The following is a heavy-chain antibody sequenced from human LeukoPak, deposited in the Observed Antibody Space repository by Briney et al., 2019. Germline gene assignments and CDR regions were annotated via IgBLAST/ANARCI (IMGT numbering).Heavy chain of an antibody. CDR2: IIPIFGTA. Sequence: SVKVSCKASGGTFSSYAISWVRQAPGQVLEWMGRIIPIFGTANYAQKFQGRVTITTDESTSTAYMELSSLRSEDTAVYYCAREGMVAQNYFDYWGQGTLVTVSS. CDR3: AREGMVAQNYFDY. V-gene: IGHV1-69*05. CDR1: GGTFSSYA. D-gene: IGHD1-26*01. J-gene: IGHJ4*02.